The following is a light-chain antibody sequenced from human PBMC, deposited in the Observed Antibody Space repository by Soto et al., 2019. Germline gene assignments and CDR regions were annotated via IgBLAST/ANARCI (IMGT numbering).Light chain of an antibody. Sequence: QSALTQPPSASGTPGQRVTISCSGSKSNIGSTSVHWFQQLPGTAPKLLIHSSDKRPSGVPIRFSASTSGTSASLAISGLQSEDEGDYNCAAWDDTLNGFVFGTGTKVTVL. V-gene: IGLV1-44*01. CDR3: AAWDDTLNGFV. CDR2: SSD. J-gene: IGLJ1*01. CDR1: KSNIGSTS.